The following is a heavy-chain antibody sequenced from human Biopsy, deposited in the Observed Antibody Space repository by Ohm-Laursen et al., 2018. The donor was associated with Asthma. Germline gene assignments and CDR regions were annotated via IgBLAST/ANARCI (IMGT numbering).Heavy chain of an antibody. CDR1: GGTFRTYA. J-gene: IGHJ6*02. V-gene: IGHV1-69*13. D-gene: IGHD3-16*01. CDR3: ARVDAIMISGDFYFYSGFDL. Sequence: VKISCKASGGTFRTYAFNWVRQAPGQGLEWMGGIIPMFGTTKYAQKFQARVSITADEATSTVYMELSSLRSEDTAVYYCARVDAIMISGDFYFYSGFDLWGQGTTVRVSS. CDR2: IIPMFGTT.